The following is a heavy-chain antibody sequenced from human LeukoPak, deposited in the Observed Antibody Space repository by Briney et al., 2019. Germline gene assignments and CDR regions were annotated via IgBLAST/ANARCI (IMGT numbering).Heavy chain of an antibody. V-gene: IGHV3-30*18. CDR3: AKRPSDYGDYVSYFDY. CDR2: ISDDGRSK. J-gene: IGHJ4*02. D-gene: IGHD4-17*01. CDR1: GFSFISYG. Sequence: PGGSLRLSCAASGFSFISYGMHWVRQAPGKGLEWVGVISDDGRSKDYADSVKGRFTISRDNSKDTLYLQMNSLRDEDTAVYYCAKRPSDYGDYVSYFDYWGQETLVTVSS.